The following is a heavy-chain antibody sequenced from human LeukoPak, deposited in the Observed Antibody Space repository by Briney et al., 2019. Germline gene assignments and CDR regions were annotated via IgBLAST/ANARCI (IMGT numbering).Heavy chain of an antibody. Sequence: ASVKVSCKASGYTFTGYYMHWVRQAPGQGLEWMGWINLNSGGTNYAQKFQGRVTMTRDTSISTAYMELSGLRSDDTAVYYCARDRDSTIDYWGQGTLVTVSS. J-gene: IGHJ4*02. CDR3: ARDRDSTIDY. V-gene: IGHV1-2*02. CDR2: INLNSGGT. CDR1: GYTFTGYY. D-gene: IGHD5-18*01.